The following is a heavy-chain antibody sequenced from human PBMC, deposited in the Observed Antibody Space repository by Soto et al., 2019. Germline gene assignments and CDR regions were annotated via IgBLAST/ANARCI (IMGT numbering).Heavy chain of an antibody. V-gene: IGHV1-3*01. CDR1: GYTFTSYA. Sequence: ASVKVSCKASGYTFTSYARHWVRQAPGQRLEWMGWINAGNGNTKYSQKFQGRVTITRDTSASTAYMELSSLRAEDTAVYYCAKDLGKWMEYCFDYWGQATLVRVSS. CDR3: AKDLGKWMEYCFDY. D-gene: IGHD7-27*01. J-gene: IGHJ4*02. CDR2: INAGNGNT.